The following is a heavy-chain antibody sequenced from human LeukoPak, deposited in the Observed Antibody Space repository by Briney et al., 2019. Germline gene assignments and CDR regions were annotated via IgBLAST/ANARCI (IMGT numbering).Heavy chain of an antibody. V-gene: IGHV1-24*01. CDR1: GYTLSELA. D-gene: IGHD6-19*01. CDR2: FAPEDGDT. J-gene: IGHJ6*02. CDR3: ARGRVAGSGWWHYYYYGMDV. Sequence: GASVKVSCKVSGYTLSELAMHWMRQAPGTGLEWMGGFAPEDGDTIYAQKFQGRVTMTRNTSISTAYMELSSLRSEDTAVYYCARGRVAGSGWWHYYYYGMDVWGQGTTVTVSS.